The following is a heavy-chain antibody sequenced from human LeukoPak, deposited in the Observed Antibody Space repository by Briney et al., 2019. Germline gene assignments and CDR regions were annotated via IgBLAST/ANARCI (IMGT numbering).Heavy chain of an antibody. CDR3: ARLEQRWSFDI. J-gene: IGHJ3*02. CDR2: IYPSDSDT. Sequence: GESLEISCQGSGYSFSSYWIGWVRQMPGKGLEWMGIIYPSDSDTRYSPSFQGQVTISADKSISPAYLQWSSLKASDTAMYYCARLEQRWSFDIWGQGTMVTVSS. V-gene: IGHV5-51*01. D-gene: IGHD6-25*01. CDR1: GYSFSSYW.